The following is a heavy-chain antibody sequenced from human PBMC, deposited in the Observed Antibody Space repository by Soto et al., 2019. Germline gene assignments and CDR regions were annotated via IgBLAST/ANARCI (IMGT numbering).Heavy chain of an antibody. D-gene: IGHD4-17*01. CDR2: IYHSGGT. CDR1: SGSISSSNW. J-gene: IGHJ6*03. V-gene: IGHV4-4*02. CDR3: ARSVSAMTTYYYYYYMDV. Sequence: QVQLQESGPGLVKPSGTLSLNCAVSSGSISSSNWWSWVRQPPGKGLEWIGEIYHSGGTNYNPSLKSRVTISVDKSTNQFSLKLSSVTAADTAVYYCARSVSAMTTYYYYYYMDVWGKGTTVTVSS.